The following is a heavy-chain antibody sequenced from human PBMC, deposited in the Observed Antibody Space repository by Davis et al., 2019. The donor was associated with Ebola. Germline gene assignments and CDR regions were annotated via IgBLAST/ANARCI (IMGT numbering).Heavy chain of an antibody. CDR3: ARGGEGYNYYFDY. CDR2: IYYSGST. D-gene: IGHD5-24*01. V-gene: IGHV4-59*01. J-gene: IGHJ4*02. Sequence: SETLSLTCTVSGGSISSYYWGWIRQPPGKGLEWIAYIYYSGSTNYNPSLKSRVTISVDTSKNQFSLKLSSVTAADTAVYYCARGGEGYNYYFDYWGRGTLVTVSS. CDR1: GGSISSYY.